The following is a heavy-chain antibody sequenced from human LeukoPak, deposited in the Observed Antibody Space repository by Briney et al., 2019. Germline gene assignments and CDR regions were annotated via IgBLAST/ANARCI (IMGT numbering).Heavy chain of an antibody. D-gene: IGHD1-26*01. CDR3: AKSQLIGSYHPPGY. CDR2: INWNGGST. CDR1: GFTFDDYG. J-gene: IGHJ4*02. V-gene: IGHV3-20*04. Sequence: GGSLRLSCAASGFTFDDYGMSWVRQAPGKGLEWVSGINWNGGSTDYADSVKGRFTISRDNSKNTLSLQMNSLGPEDTAVYYCAKSQLIGSYHPPGYWGQGTLVTVSS.